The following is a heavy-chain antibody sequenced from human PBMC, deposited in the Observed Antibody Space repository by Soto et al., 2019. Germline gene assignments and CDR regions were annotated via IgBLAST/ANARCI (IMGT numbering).Heavy chain of an antibody. J-gene: IGHJ4*02. D-gene: IGHD1-1*01. Sequence: QVQLVQSGTEVKKPGASVKVSCKASGYIMTTYGGSWVRQAPGQGLEWVGWISADNDHTNYAQKFQGRVTMTTDTSTSTAYMELRSLRSDDTAGYYCARGTYFDYWGQGTLVTVSS. V-gene: IGHV1-18*01. CDR3: ARGTYFDY. CDR1: GYIMTTYG. CDR2: ISADNDHT.